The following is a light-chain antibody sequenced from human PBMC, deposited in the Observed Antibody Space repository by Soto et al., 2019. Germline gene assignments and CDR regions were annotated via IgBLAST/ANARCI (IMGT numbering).Light chain of an antibody. CDR2: KAS. CDR3: QQYNYSPWT. V-gene: IGKV1-5*03. J-gene: IGKJ1*01. CDR1: QSVSGW. Sequence: DIQMTQSPSILSASVGDRVTISCRASQSVSGWLAWYQQKPGKAPKLLIYKASTLESGVPSRFSGSGSGTEFTLTISSLQPDDFATYTCQQYNYSPWTFGQGTKVEIK.